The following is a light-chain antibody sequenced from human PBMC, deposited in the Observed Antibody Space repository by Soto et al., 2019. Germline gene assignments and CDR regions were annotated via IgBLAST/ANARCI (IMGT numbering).Light chain of an antibody. CDR1: GSNIGAGYD. J-gene: IGLJ1*01. V-gene: IGLV1-40*01. CDR2: GNN. CDR3: QSYDSGLRALYV. Sequence: QSVLTQPPSVSGAPGQRVTISCTGSGSNIGAGYDVHWYQQLPGTAPKHLIYGNNNRPSGIPDRFSGSKSGTSASLAITGLQAGDEADYYCQSYDSGLRALYVFGTGTKLTVL.